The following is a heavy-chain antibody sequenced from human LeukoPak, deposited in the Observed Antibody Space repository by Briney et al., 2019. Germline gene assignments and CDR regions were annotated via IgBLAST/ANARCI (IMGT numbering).Heavy chain of an antibody. D-gene: IGHD6-6*01. V-gene: IGHV4-38-2*02. Sequence: SETLSLTCTVSGYSISSGYYWGWIRQPPGKGLEWIGSIYHSGSTYYNPSLKSRVTISVDTSKNQFSPKLSSVTAADTAVYYCARDSSSIDYWGQGTLVTVSS. CDR2: IYHSGST. CDR1: GYSISSGYY. CDR3: ARDSSSIDY. J-gene: IGHJ4*02.